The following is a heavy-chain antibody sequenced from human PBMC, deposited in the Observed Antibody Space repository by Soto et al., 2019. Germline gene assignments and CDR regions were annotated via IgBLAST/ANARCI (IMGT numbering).Heavy chain of an antibody. J-gene: IGHJ4*02. Sequence: SETMSLTSTVAGGSISSGDYCWAWIHQPPGKGLEWIGSIYYSGSTYHNPSLKSRVTISVDRSNNQFSLKLTSVTAAYTAVSYCARHYSVAQVDELVQGALHTISS. CDR3: ARHYSVAQVDE. CDR1: GGSISSGDYC. CDR2: IYYSGST. V-gene: IGHV4-39*01. D-gene: IGHD2-15*01.